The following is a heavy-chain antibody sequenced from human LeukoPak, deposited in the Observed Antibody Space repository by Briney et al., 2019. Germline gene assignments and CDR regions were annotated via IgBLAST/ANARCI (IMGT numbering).Heavy chain of an antibody. D-gene: IGHD3-22*01. V-gene: IGHV1-24*01. Sequence: ASVKVSCKVSGYTLTELSMHWVRQAPGKGLEWMGGFDPEDGETIYAQKFQGRVTMTEDTSTDTAYMELSSLRSEDTAVYYCARRGPQVITDAFDIWGQGTMVTVSS. J-gene: IGHJ3*02. CDR2: FDPEDGET. CDR3: ARRGPQVITDAFDI. CDR1: GYTLTELS.